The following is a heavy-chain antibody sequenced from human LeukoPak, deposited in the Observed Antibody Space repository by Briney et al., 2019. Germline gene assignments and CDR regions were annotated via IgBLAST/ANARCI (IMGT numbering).Heavy chain of an antibody. V-gene: IGHV3-21*01. CDR3: ARSRGYSDEGMEIDY. Sequence: GGSLRLSCAASGFTFSSYGMNWVRQASGKGLEWVYSISSQSSYIYYADSVKGRFTISRDNARNSLYLQMNSLRAEDTAVYYCARSRGYSDEGMEIDYWGQGTLVTVSS. CDR2: ISSQSSYI. CDR1: GFTFSSYG. J-gene: IGHJ4*02. D-gene: IGHD5-18*01.